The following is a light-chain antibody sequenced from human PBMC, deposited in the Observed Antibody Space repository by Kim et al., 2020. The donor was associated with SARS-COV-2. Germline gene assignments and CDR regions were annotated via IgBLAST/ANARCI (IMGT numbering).Light chain of an antibody. CDR1: SSDVGGYNY. CDR3: SSYTTSSTLV. Sequence: QSALTQPASVSGSPGQSITISCTGTSSDVGGYNYVSWYQQHPGKAPKLMIYDVTVSCRPSGVSNRFSGSKSGNTASLTISGLQAEDEADYYCSSYTTSSTLVFGGGTQLTVL. V-gene: IGLV2-14*03. CDR2: DVTVS. J-gene: IGLJ2*01.